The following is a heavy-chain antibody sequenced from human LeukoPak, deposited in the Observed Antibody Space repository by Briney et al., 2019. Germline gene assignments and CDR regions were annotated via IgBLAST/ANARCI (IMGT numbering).Heavy chain of an antibody. CDR1: GYTFTGYY. Sequence: ASVKVSCKASGYTFTGYYMHWVRQAPGQGLKWMGIINPSGGSTSYAQKFQGRVTMTRDMSTSTVYMELSSLRSEDTAVYYCARGGRNDYVSNAEYFQHWGQGTLVTVSS. J-gene: IGHJ1*01. CDR3: ARGGRNDYVSNAEYFQH. D-gene: IGHD3-16*01. V-gene: IGHV1-46*01. CDR2: INPSGGST.